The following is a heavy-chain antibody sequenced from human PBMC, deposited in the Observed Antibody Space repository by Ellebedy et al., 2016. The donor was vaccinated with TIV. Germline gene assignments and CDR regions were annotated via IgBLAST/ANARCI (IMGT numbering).Heavy chain of an antibody. CDR2: IIPIFGTA. J-gene: IGHJ4*02. CDR1: GGTFSSYA. D-gene: IGHD3-22*01. Sequence: AASVKVSCKASGGTFSSYAISWVRQAPGQGLEWMGGIIPIFGTANYAQKFQGRVTITADESTSTAYMELSRLRSDDTAVYYCARDPTKTYYYDSSGYPDYWGQGTLVTVSS. V-gene: IGHV1-69*13. CDR3: ARDPTKTYYYDSSGYPDY.